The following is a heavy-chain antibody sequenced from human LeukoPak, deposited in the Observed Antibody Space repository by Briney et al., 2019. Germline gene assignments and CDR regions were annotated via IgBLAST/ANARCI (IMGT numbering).Heavy chain of an antibody. J-gene: IGHJ4*02. D-gene: IGHD2-15*01. V-gene: IGHV5-51*01. Sequence: GESLKISCKVSAYGFTIYGIGWVRQMPGKGLEWMGIIYPGDSDTRYSPSFQGQVTILADKSISTAYLLWSSLKASDSAMYYCARQDSPGDFHYWGQGTLVTVSS. CDR2: IYPGDSDT. CDR1: AYGFTIYG. CDR3: ARQDSPGDFHY.